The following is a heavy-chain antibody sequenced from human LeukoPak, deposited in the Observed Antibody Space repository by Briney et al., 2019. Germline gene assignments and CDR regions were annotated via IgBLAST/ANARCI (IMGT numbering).Heavy chain of an antibody. V-gene: IGHV1-2*02. CDR1: GYTFTDYY. J-gene: IGHJ5*02. D-gene: IGHD6-13*01. CDR2: INPNSGGT. Sequence: GASVKVSCKASGYTFTDYYMHWVRQAPGQGLEWMGWINPNSGGTNYAQKFQGRVTMTRDTSISTAYMELSRLRSDDTAVYYCARVGGVSIAAAGPTKNNWFDPWGQGTLVTVSS. CDR3: ARVGGVSIAAAGPTKNNWFDP.